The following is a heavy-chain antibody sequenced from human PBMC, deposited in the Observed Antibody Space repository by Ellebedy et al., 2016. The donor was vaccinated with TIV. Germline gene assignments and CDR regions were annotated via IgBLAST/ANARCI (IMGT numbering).Heavy chain of an antibody. CDR2: ISDSGVNT. D-gene: IGHD3-3*01. CDR1: GFTFNTYA. V-gene: IGHV3-23*01. J-gene: IGHJ4*02. CDR3: ARSRITTFGVVTSFDS. Sequence: GESLKISXSASGFTFNTYAMSWVRQAPGKGLEWVSGISDSGVNTYEADSVKGRFTISRDNSRNTLFLQMNSLRSEDTAVYFCARSRITTFGVVTSFDSWGQGTLATVSS.